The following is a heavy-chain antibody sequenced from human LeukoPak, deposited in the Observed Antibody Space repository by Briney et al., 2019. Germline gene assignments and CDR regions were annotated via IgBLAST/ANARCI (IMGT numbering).Heavy chain of an antibody. CDR2: ISGYNDNT. D-gene: IGHD6-19*01. CDR1: GYTFTTYG. Sequence: ASVKVSCTASGYTFTTYGISWVRQAPGQGLEWMGWISGYNDNTKYSQKLQGRATMTKDTSTSTAYMELRSLRSDDTAVYYCARGVGQWLRPLSYWGQGTLVTVSS. CDR3: ARGVGQWLRPLSY. V-gene: IGHV1-18*01. J-gene: IGHJ4*02.